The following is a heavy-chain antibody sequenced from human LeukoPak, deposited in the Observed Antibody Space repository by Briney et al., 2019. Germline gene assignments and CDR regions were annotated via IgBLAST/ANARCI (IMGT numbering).Heavy chain of an antibody. D-gene: IGHD1-26*01. Sequence: GASVKVSCKASGYTFTSYGISWVRQAPGQGLEWMGWISAYNGNTNYAQKLQGRVTMTTDTSTSTAYMELRSLRSDDTAVYYCAREGSGSRRGYYYYGMDVWGQGTTVTVSS. CDR2: ISAYNGNT. J-gene: IGHJ6*02. V-gene: IGHV1-18*01. CDR3: AREGSGSRRGYYYYGMDV. CDR1: GYTFTSYG.